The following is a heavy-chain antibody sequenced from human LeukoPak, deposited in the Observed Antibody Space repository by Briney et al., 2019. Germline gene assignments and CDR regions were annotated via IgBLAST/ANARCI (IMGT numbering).Heavy chain of an antibody. Sequence: SETLSLTCTVSGGSINSGSYYYHWIRQPAGKGLERIGRIYTSGSTNYNPSLKSRVTMSVDTSKNQFSLKLSSVTAADTAVYYCASQIYYYDSSGPLRGDYWGQGTLVTVSS. D-gene: IGHD3-22*01. CDR2: IYTSGST. V-gene: IGHV4-61*02. CDR1: GGSINSGSYY. J-gene: IGHJ4*02. CDR3: ASQIYYYDSSGPLRGDY.